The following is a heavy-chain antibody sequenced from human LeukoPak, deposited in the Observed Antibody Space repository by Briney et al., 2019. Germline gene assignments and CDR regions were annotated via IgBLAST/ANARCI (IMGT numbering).Heavy chain of an antibody. Sequence: PGGSLRLSCAASGFTFNNYAMNWVRQAPGKGLEWVSVISGSGGTTYYADSVKGRFTISRDSSKNTLYLQMCSLSAEDTAVYYCAKNGDAALANYFDSWGQGTLVTVSS. D-gene: IGHD7-27*01. CDR1: GFTFNNYA. CDR2: ISGSGGTT. J-gene: IGHJ4*02. V-gene: IGHV3-23*01. CDR3: AKNGDAALANYFDS.